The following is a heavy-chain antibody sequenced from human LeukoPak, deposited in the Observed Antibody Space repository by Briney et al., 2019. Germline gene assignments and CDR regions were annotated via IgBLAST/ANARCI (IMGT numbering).Heavy chain of an antibody. CDR3: TRHPPHIIITGDDPDYYYGMDV. V-gene: IGHV3-73*01. Sequence: PGGSLRLSCAASGFTFSSYAMSWVRQASGKGLEWVGRIRSKANSYATAYAASVKGRFTISRDDSKNTAYLQMNSLKTEDTAVYYCTRHPPHIIITGDDPDYYYGMDVWGQGTTVTVSS. CDR2: IRSKANSYAT. D-gene: IGHD7-27*01. J-gene: IGHJ6*02. CDR1: GFTFSSYA.